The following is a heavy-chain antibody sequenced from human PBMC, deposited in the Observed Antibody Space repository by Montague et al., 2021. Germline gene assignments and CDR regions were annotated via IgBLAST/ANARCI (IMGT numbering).Heavy chain of an antibody. CDR1: GFTFSAYG. J-gene: IGHJ4*02. Sequence: SLRLSCAASGFTFSAYGMTWVRQAPGKGLEWVAVIHYGGAIYADSVKGRFTISRDDSKNMLYLQMNSLGAEDTALYYCVKGRSRLDYWGQGTLVTVSS. CDR3: VKGRSRLDY. CDR2: IHYGGAI. D-gene: IGHD6-13*01. V-gene: IGHV3-23*03.